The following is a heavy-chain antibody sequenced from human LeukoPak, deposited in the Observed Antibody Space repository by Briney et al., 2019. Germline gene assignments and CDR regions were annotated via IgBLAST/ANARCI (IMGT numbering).Heavy chain of an antibody. Sequence: PSETLSLTCTVSGGSISSGGYHWTWIRQPPGKGLEWIGYMSQSGSTYYNPSLKSRVTISVDTSKSQFSLKLTSVTAADTAVYYCARDWSGPYYFDYWGQGTLVTVSS. V-gene: IGHV4-31*03. D-gene: IGHD3-3*01. CDR2: MSQSGST. CDR1: GGSISSGGYH. CDR3: ARDWSGPYYFDY. J-gene: IGHJ4*01.